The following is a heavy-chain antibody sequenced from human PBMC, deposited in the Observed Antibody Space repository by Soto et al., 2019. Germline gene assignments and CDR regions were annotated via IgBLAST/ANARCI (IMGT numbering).Heavy chain of an antibody. Sequence: QVQLMQSGAEVKKPGASVKVSCKASGYTFTTYYMHWVRQAPGQGLEWMGIINPSGGGTNYAQKCPDRVNMXXDXTXXTGYRQLRSLRSEDTAVYYCASEGRGQQLPRNVDYRGQGTLLTVSS. CDR3: ASEGRGQQLPRNVDY. CDR2: INPSGGGT. V-gene: IGHV1-46*01. CDR1: GYTFTTYY. J-gene: IGHJ4*02. D-gene: IGHD6-13*01.